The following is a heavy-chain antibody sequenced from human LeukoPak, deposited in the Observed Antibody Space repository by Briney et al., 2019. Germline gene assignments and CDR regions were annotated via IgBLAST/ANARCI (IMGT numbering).Heavy chain of an antibody. Sequence: SETLSLTCTVSGGSISSYYWSWIRQPPVKGLEWIGYIYYSGSTNYNPSLKSRVTISVDTSKNQFSLKLSSVTAADTAVYYCARLEHEDYLDYWGQGTLVTVSS. J-gene: IGHJ4*02. CDR1: GGSISSYY. D-gene: IGHD1-1*01. V-gene: IGHV4-59*08. CDR2: IYYSGST. CDR3: ARLEHEDYLDY.